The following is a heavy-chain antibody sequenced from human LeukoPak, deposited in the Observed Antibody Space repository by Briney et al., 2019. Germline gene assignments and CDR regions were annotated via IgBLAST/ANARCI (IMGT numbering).Heavy chain of an antibody. CDR1: GRSISSYY. CDR3: ARSNLTYYYYMDV. Sequence: PSETLSLTCTVSGRSISSYYWSWIRHPPGKGLEWIGYIYYSGSTTYNPSLKSRVNISVDTSKHQFSLKLSSVTAADTAVYYCARSNLTYYYYMDVWGKGTTVTISS. J-gene: IGHJ6*03. CDR2: IYYSGST. V-gene: IGHV4-59*01. D-gene: IGHD1-1*01.